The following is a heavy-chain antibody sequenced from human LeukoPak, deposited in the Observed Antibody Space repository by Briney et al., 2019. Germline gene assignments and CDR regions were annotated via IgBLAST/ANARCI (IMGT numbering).Heavy chain of an antibody. J-gene: IGHJ5*02. Sequence: SETLSLTCTVSGGSISNYYWSWIRQTPGKGLEWIGYIHNSGNTNYNPSLKSRVTISVDTSKNQFSLQLSSVTAADAAVYYCAASWSYQNWFDPWGQGTLVTVSS. CDR3: AASWSYQNWFDP. V-gene: IGHV4-59*01. CDR1: GGSISNYY. D-gene: IGHD2-15*01. CDR2: IHNSGNT.